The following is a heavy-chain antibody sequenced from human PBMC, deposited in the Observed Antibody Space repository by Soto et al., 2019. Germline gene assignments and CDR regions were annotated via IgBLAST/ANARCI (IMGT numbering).Heavy chain of an antibody. CDR2: ISYDGSNK. CDR3: AKSDSSSWYGNYFDY. J-gene: IGHJ4*02. Sequence: GGSLRLSCAASGFTFSSYGMHWVRQAPGKGLEWVAVISYDGSNKYYADSVKGRFTISRDNSKNTLYLQMNSLRAEDTAVYYCAKSDSSSWYGNYFDYWGQGILVTVSS. CDR1: GFTFSSYG. V-gene: IGHV3-30*18. D-gene: IGHD6-13*01.